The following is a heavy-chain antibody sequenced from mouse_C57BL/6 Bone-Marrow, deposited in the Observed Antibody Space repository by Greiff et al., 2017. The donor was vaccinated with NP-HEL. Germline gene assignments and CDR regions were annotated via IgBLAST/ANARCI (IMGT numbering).Heavy chain of an antibody. CDR3: ASSLLRRGSH. CDR2: ISYDGSN. CDR1: GYSITSGYY. V-gene: IGHV3-6*01. Sequence: DVKLQESGPGLVKPSQSLSLTCSVTGYSITSGYYWNWIRQFPGNKLEWMGYISYDGSNNYNPSLKNRISITRDTSKNQFFLKLNSVTTEDTATYYCASSLLRRGSHWGQGTTLTVSS. J-gene: IGHJ2*01. D-gene: IGHD2-4*01.